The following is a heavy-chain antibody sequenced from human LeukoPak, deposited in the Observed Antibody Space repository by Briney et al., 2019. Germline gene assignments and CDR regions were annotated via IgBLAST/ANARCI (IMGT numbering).Heavy chain of an antibody. CDR3: ARHGGAEMATISNWFDP. V-gene: IGHV4-59*08. Sequence: SETLSLTCTVSGGSISSYYWSWIRQPPGKGLEWIGYIYYSGSTNYYPSLKSRVTISVDTSKNQLSLKLSSVTAADTAVYYCARHGGAEMATISNWFDPWGQGTLVTVSS. CDR1: GGSISSYY. CDR2: IYYSGST. D-gene: IGHD5-24*01. J-gene: IGHJ5*02.